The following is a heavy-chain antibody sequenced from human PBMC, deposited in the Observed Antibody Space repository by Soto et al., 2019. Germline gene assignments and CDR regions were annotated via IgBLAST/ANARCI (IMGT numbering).Heavy chain of an antibody. CDR1: GGSFSGYY. CDR3: ARGRRGGDDDYDRWFDP. Sequence: QVQLQQWGAGLLKPSETLSLTCAVYGGSFSGYYWSWIRQPPGKGLEWIGEINHSGSTNYNPSLKSRVTISVDTSKNQFSLKLSSVTAADTAVYYCARGRRGGDDDYDRWFDPWGQGTLVTVSS. CDR2: INHSGST. V-gene: IGHV4-34*01. J-gene: IGHJ5*02. D-gene: IGHD4-17*01.